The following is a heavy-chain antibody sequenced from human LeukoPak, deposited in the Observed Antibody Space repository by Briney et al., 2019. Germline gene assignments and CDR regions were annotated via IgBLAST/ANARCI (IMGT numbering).Heavy chain of an antibody. Sequence: SETLSLTCAVYGGSFSGYYWSWIRQPPGKGLEWIGEINHSGSTNYNPSLKSRVTISVDTSKNQFSLKLSSVTAADTAVYYCARGRRLYVRAHNWFDPWGQGTLVTVSS. CDR1: GGSFSGYY. D-gene: IGHD5/OR15-5a*01. CDR2: INHSGST. V-gene: IGHV4-34*01. J-gene: IGHJ5*02. CDR3: ARGRRLYVRAHNWFDP.